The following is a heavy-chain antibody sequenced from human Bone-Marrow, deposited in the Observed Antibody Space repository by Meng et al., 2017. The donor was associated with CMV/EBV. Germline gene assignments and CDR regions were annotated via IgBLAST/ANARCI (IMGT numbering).Heavy chain of an antibody. Sequence: SLKISCAASGFTFDDYAMHWVRQAPGKGLEWVSGISWNSGSIGYADSVKGRFTISRDNAKNSLYLQMNSLRAEDTALYYCARDLRDIVVVPAAMAYYYYGMDVWGQGTTVTVSS. CDR1: GFTFDDYA. CDR2: ISWNSGSI. V-gene: IGHV3-9*01. D-gene: IGHD2-2*01. CDR3: ARDLRDIVVVPAAMAYYYYGMDV. J-gene: IGHJ6*02.